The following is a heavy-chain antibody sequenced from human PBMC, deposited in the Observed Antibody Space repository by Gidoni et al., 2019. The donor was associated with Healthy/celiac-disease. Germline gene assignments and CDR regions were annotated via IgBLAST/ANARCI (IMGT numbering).Heavy chain of an antibody. CDR1: GGSISSGGYS. J-gene: IGHJ4*02. D-gene: IGHD1-7*01. CDR2: IYHGGST. V-gene: IGHV4-30-2*01. CDR3: ARALWAGTNYFDY. Sequence: QLQLQESGSGLVKPSQTLSLTCAVSGGSISSGGYSWSWIRQPPRKGLEWIGYIYHGGSTYYNPSLKSRVTISVDRSKNQFSLKLSSVTAADTAVYYCARALWAGTNYFDYWGQGTLVTVSS.